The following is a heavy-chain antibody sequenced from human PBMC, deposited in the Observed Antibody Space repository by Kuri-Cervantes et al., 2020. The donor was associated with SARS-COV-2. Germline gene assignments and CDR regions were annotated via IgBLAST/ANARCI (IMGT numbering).Heavy chain of an antibody. J-gene: IGHJ6*03. CDR1: GYTFTGYY. CDR2: INPSGGST. V-gene: IGHV1-46*01. D-gene: IGHD4-11*01. Sequence: GGSLRLSCKASGYTFTGYYMHWVRQAPGQGLEWMGIINPSGGSTSYAQKFQGRVTMTRDTSTSTVYMELSSLRSEDTAVYYCARERTTVTTWGLLNDLYYYYYYMDVWGKGTTVTVSS. CDR3: ARERTTVTTWGLLNDLYYYYYYMDV.